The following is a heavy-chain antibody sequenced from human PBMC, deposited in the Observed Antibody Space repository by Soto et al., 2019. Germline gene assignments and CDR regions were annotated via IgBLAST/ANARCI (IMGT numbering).Heavy chain of an antibody. CDR3: AKNYDFWSGYYTDYYYYYGMDV. CDR1: GLTFSSYA. V-gene: IGHV3-23*01. CDR2: ISGSGGST. Sequence: GGSLRLSCAASGLTFSSYAMSWVRQAPGKGLGWVSTISGSGGSTYYADSVKGRFTISRDNSKNTLYLQVNSLRAEDTAVYYCAKNYDFWSGYYTDYYYYYGMDVWGQGTTVTVSS. J-gene: IGHJ6*02. D-gene: IGHD3-3*01.